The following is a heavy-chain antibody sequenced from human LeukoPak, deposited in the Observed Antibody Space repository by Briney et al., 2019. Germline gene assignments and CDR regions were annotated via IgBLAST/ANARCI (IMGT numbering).Heavy chain of an antibody. J-gene: IGHJ4*02. V-gene: IGHV4-61*01. CDR2: IYYSGSS. CDR3: ARDFYYYGAGRSFDF. CDR1: VDSVNSGSDC. Sequence: EPLTLTCTVSVDSVNSGSDCWNWSRQPPGKGLEWIGYIYYSGSSNYNPSLKSRVTISLDMSKNQFSLKLSSVTAADTAVYYCARDFYYYGAGRSFDFWGQGVLVTVSS. D-gene: IGHD3-10*01.